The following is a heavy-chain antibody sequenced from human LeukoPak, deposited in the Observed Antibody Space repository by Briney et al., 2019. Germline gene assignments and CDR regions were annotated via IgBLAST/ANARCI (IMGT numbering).Heavy chain of an antibody. J-gene: IGHJ6*03. CDR3: ATESYYYYYYMDV. Sequence: PGGSLRLSCAASGFTFSSYSMNWVRQAPGKGLEWVSSISSGTSYIYYADSVKGRFTISRDNAKNSLYLQMNSLRAEDTAVYYCATESYYYYYYMDVWGKGTTVTVSS. CDR2: ISSGTSYI. CDR1: GFTFSSYS. V-gene: IGHV3-21*01.